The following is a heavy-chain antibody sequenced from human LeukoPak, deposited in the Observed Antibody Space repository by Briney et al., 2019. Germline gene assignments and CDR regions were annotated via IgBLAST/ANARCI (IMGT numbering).Heavy chain of an antibody. CDR2: ISSSSSNI. V-gene: IGHV3-21*01. J-gene: IGHJ6*03. D-gene: IGHD1-26*01. CDR1: GFTFSSYS. Sequence: GGSLRLSCAASGFTFSSYSMNWVRQAPGKGLEWVSSISSSSSNIYYADSVKGRFTISRDNAKNSLYLQMNSLRAEDTAVYYCAKQIVGAKNYYYYMDVWGKGTTVTVSS. CDR3: AKQIVGAKNYYYYMDV.